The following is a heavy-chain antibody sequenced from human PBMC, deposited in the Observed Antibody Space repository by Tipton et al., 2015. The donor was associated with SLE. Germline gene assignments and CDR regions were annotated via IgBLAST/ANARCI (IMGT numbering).Heavy chain of an antibody. CDR1: GGSLSSYY. Sequence: TLSLTCTVSGGSLSSYYWSWIRQPPGKGLEWVGYIHYSGSTKYNPSLKSRVTISADTSKNQFSLKLSSVTAADTAVYYFARGGELENWGQGTLVTVSS. CDR3: ARGGELEN. J-gene: IGHJ1*01. D-gene: IGHD1-1*01. CDR2: IHYSGST. V-gene: IGHV4-59*01.